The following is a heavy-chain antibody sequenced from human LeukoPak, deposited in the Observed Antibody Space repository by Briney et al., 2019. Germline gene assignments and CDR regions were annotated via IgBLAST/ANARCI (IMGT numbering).Heavy chain of an antibody. J-gene: IGHJ4*02. CDR3: ARVSRGGVGDY. D-gene: IGHD3-16*01. CDR2: ISSYGGST. Sequence: QPGGSLRLSCAASGFTFSSYAMHWVRQAPGKGLEYVSAISSYGGSTYYANSVKGRFTISRDNSKNTLYLQMGSLRAEDMAVYYCARVSRGGVGDYWAQEPLVTVPS. CDR1: GFTFSSYA. V-gene: IGHV3-64*01.